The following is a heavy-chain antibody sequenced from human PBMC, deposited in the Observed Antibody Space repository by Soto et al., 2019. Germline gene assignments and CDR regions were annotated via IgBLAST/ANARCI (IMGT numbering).Heavy chain of an antibody. CDR1: GGSFSCYY. V-gene: IGHV4-34*01. Sequence: PSETLSLTYAVYGGSFSCYYWSWIRQPPGEGLEWIGEINHSGSTNYNPSLKSRVTISVDTSKNQFSLKLSSVTAADTAVYYCARGVGLRFLEWLGGVGFDPWGQGTLVTVSS. J-gene: IGHJ5*02. D-gene: IGHD3-3*01. CDR3: ARGVGLRFLEWLGGVGFDP. CDR2: INHSGST.